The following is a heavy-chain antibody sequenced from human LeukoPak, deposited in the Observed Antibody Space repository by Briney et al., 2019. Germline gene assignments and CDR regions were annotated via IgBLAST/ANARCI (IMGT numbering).Heavy chain of an antibody. CDR2: ISGSGDNT. V-gene: IGHV3-23*01. CDR3: AKGSYYDSSGSFYFDY. D-gene: IGHD3-22*01. CDR1: GFTFSSYW. J-gene: IGHJ4*02. Sequence: GGSLRLSCAASGFTFSSYWMSWVRQARGKGLEWVSGISGSGDNTYYADSVKGRFTISRDNSKNTLYVQVNSLGTEDTAAYYCAKGSYYDSSGSFYFDYWGQGTLVTVSS.